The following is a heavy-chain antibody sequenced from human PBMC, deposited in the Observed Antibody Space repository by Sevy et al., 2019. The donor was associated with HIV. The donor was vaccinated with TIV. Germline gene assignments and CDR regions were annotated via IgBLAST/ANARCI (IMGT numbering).Heavy chain of an antibody. CDR2: IYHSGGT. CDR3: ARGKYYYGSGSYYNGYYGMDV. CDR1: GGSISSGGYS. V-gene: IGHV4-30-2*01. Sequence: SETLSLTCAVSGGSISSGGYSWSWIRQPPGKGLEWIGYIYHSGGTYYNPSLKSRVTISVDRSKNQFSLKLSSVTAADTAVYYCARGKYYYGSGSYYNGYYGMDVWGQGTTVTVSS. D-gene: IGHD3-10*01. J-gene: IGHJ6*02.